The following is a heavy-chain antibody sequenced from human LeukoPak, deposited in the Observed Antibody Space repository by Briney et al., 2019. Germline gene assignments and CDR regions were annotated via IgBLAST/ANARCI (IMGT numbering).Heavy chain of an antibody. CDR3: ARERTYCSSTSCFDGFDY. CDR2: IYTSGIT. CDR1: GGSISSGSYY. Sequence: PSETLTLTCTVSGGSISSGSYYWSWIGQPAGKGLEWIGSIYTSGITNYNPFLKSRVTISVDTSKNQFSLKLSSVTAADTAVYYCARERTYCSSTSCFDGFDYWGQGTLVTVSS. J-gene: IGHJ4*02. D-gene: IGHD2-2*01. V-gene: IGHV4-61*02.